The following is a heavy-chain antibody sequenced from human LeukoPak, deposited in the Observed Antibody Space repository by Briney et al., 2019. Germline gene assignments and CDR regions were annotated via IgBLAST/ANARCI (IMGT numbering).Heavy chain of an antibody. J-gene: IGHJ5*02. V-gene: IGHV3-23*01. CDR3: AKESSYSYGYYPAQPPDNWFDP. D-gene: IGHD5-18*01. Sequence: GGSLRLSCAASGFTFSSYAMSWVRQAPGKGLEWVSAISGSGGSTYYADSVKGRFTISRDNSKNTLYLQMNSLRAEDTAVYYCAKESSYSYGYYPAQPPDNWFDPWGQRTLVTVSS. CDR1: GFTFSSYA. CDR2: ISGSGGST.